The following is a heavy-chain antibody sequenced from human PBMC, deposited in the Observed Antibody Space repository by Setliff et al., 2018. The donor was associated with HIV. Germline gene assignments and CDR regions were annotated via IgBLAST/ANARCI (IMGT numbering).Heavy chain of an antibody. CDR1: LFTFSDYY. D-gene: IGHD2-15*01. CDR3: GREATRYYFDY. J-gene: IGHJ4*02. CDR2: ISSSGNTI. Sequence: PGGSLRLSCAASLFTFSDYYMSWIRQAPGKGLEWVSYISSSGNTIYYADSVKGRFTVSRDNAKNSLYLQMNSLRADDTAVYYCGREATRYYFDYWGQGTLVTVSS. V-gene: IGHV3-11*01.